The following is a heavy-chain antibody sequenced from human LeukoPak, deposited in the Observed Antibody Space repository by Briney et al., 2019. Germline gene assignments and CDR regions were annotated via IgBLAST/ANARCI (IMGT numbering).Heavy chain of an antibody. Sequence: GGSLRLSCAASGFTVSSTYMSWVRQAPGKGLEWVSVLYSGGSTYYADSVKGRFTISRDNSKNTLYLQMNNLRGEDTAVYYCATLRTDRTSYHFDYWGQGTLVTVSS. CDR3: ATLRTDRTSYHFDY. J-gene: IGHJ4*02. CDR2: LYSGGST. V-gene: IGHV3-66*01. CDR1: GFTVSSTY.